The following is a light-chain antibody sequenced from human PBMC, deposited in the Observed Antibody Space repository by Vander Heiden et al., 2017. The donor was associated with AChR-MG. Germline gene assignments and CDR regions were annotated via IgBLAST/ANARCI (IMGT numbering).Light chain of an antibody. Sequence: DILLTPSPATLSLSPGERATLTCRASQSVSSDLAWYQQKPGQAPRLLIYDASNRATGIPARFSGSGSGTDFTLTISSLEPEDFAVYYCQQRSNWPITFGPGTKVDIK. CDR2: DAS. V-gene: IGKV3-11*01. J-gene: IGKJ3*01. CDR3: QQRSNWPIT. CDR1: QSVSSD.